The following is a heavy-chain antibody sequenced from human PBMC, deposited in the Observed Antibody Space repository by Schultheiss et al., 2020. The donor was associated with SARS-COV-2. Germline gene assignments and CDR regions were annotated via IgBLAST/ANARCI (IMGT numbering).Heavy chain of an antibody. D-gene: IGHD2-21*02. CDR1: GGSISSSS. CDR2: ISSSSSYI. V-gene: IGHV3-21*04. CDR3: AVVVTAMGYYYYGMDV. J-gene: IGHJ6*02. Sequence: ETLSLTCTVSGGSISSSSYYWGWIRQPPGKGLEWVSSISSSSSYIYYADSVKGRFTISRDNAKNSVDLQMNSLRSEDTAVYYCAVVVTAMGYYYYGMDVWGQGTTVTVSS.